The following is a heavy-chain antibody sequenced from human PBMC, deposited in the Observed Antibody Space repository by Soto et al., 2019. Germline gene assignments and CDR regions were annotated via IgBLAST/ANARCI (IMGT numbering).Heavy chain of an antibody. CDR3: ARDRGRRSSSYGNYFDY. CDR2: ISAYNGNT. J-gene: IGHJ4*02. V-gene: IGHV1-18*01. CDR1: GYTFTSYG. Sequence: ASVKVSCKASGYTFTSYGISWVRQAPGQGLEWMGWISAYNGNTNYAQKLQGRVTMTTDTSTSTAYMELRSLRSDDTAVYYCARDRGRRSSSYGNYFDYWGQGTLVTVSS. D-gene: IGHD6-13*01.